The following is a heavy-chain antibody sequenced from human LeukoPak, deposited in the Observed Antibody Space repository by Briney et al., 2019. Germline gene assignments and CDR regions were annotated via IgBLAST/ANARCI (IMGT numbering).Heavy chain of an antibody. CDR2: ITSTSVST. Sequence: GGSLRLSCAAPGFTLSSYDMHWVRQAPGKGLEWVSSITSTSVSTYYADSVKGRFTISRDNAKNSLYLQMNSLRAEDTAVYYCARTYYDILTSYNPYFDHWGQGTLVTVSS. CDR1: GFTLSSYD. D-gene: IGHD3-9*01. V-gene: IGHV3-21*01. CDR3: ARTYYDILTSYNPYFDH. J-gene: IGHJ4*02.